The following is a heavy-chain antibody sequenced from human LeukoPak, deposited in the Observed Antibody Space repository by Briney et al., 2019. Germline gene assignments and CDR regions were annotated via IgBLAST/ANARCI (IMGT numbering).Heavy chain of an antibody. CDR1: GFTFSSYA. CDR2: IKRDGSEK. CDR3: ARTRFGDYLHDAFDM. Sequence: PGGSLRLSCAASGFTFSSYAMHWVRQAPGKGLEWVANIKRDGSEKYYVDSVKGRFTISRDNAKNSLYLQMNSLRAEDTAVYFCARTRFGDYLHDAFDMWGQGTMVTVSS. V-gene: IGHV3-7*01. D-gene: IGHD4-17*01. J-gene: IGHJ3*02.